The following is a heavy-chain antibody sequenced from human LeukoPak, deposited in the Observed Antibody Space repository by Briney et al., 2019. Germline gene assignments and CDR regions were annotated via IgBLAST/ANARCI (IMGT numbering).Heavy chain of an antibody. V-gene: IGHV4-39*07. CDR3: ASLGLLWFGELLHFDY. Sequence: SETLSLTCTVSGGSISSSSYYWGWIRQPPGKGLEWIGSIYYSGSTYYNPSLKSRVTISVDTSKNQFSLKLSSVTAADTAVYYCASLGLLWFGELLHFDYWGQGTLVTVSS. D-gene: IGHD3-10*01. CDR2: IYYSGST. CDR1: GGSISSSSYY. J-gene: IGHJ4*02.